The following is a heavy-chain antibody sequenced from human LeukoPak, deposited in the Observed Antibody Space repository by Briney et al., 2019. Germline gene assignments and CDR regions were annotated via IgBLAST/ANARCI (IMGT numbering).Heavy chain of an antibody. V-gene: IGHV3-30*18. J-gene: IGHJ4*02. Sequence: GGSLRLSCAASGFSFISYGMHWVRQAPGKGLEWVGVISDDGRNKKYADSVKGRFTISRDNSKDTLYLQMNSLRDEDTAVYYCAKRPSDYGDYVTYFDYWGQGTLVAVSS. CDR1: GFSFISYG. CDR3: AKRPSDYGDYVTYFDY. CDR2: ISDDGRNK. D-gene: IGHD4-17*01.